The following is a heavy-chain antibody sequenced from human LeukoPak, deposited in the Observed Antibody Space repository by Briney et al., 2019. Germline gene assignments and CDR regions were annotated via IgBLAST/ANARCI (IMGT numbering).Heavy chain of an antibody. J-gene: IGHJ4*02. V-gene: IGHV3-64D*06. CDR2: FSSDGRST. Sequence: GGSLRLSCSASGFTFSSSAMYWVRQAPGKGLEYVSAFSSDGRSTFYADSVKGRFTISRDNSKNMLYLQMSSLRADDTAVYYCVKTLKYYGSGRGLFDSWGQGILVTVSS. CDR3: VKTLKYYGSGRGLFDS. CDR1: GFTFSSSA. D-gene: IGHD3-10*01.